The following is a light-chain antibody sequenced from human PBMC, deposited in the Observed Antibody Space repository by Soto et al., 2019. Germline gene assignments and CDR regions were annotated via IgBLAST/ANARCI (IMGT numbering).Light chain of an antibody. V-gene: IGKV3-20*01. CDR2: GTS. Sequence: IVMTLSPGTLSLSPGERATLSCRASQSFSNTYLAWYQQKPGQAPRLLIYGTSNRAAGTPDRFSGSGSGTDFTLTISRLEPEDFAVYYCQQYGSSPLTFGGGTKVEIK. CDR3: QQYGSSPLT. J-gene: IGKJ4*01. CDR1: QSFSNTY.